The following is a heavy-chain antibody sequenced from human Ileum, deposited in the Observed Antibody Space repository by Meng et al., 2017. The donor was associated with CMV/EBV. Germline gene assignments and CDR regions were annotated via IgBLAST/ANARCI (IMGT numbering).Heavy chain of an antibody. CDR2: IYDGETT. CDR3: GTVPFWGGPTDTF. D-gene: IGHD3-3*01. CDR1: GLIVSSNH. Sequence: GGSLRLSCETSGLIVSSNHMTWVRQAPGEGLEWVSVIYDGETTSYADSVKGRFSISRDKSKNTLYLQMNSLRVDDTAVYYCGTVPFWGGPTDTFWGQGTLVTVSS. V-gene: IGHV3-53*01. J-gene: IGHJ4*02.